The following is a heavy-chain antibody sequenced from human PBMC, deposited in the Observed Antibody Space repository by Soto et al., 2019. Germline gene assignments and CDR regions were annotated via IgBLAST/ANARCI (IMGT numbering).Heavy chain of an antibody. CDR3: ARDAPPLAYYYDPNWFDP. Sequence: GGSLRLSCAASGFTFSGSAIHWVRQASGKGLEWVGHIRSEVYSYATTYAASMKGRFTISRDDSKNTAYLQMSSLKTEDTAVYYCARDAPPLAYYYDPNWFDPWGQGTLVTVS. D-gene: IGHD3-22*01. V-gene: IGHV3-73*01. J-gene: IGHJ5*02. CDR2: IRSEVYSYAT. CDR1: GFTFSGSA.